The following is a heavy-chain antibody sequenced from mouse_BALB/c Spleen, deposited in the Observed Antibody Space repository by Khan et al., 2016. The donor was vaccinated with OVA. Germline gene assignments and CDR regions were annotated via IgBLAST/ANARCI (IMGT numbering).Heavy chain of an antibody. D-gene: IGHD1-1*01. CDR2: ISYSDFT. CDR3: ARSNYYGYYFAY. V-gene: IGHV3-2*02. J-gene: IGHJ2*01. Sequence: EVQLQESGPGLVKPSQSLSLTCTVTGYSITSGYAWNWIRQFPGNKLEWMGYISYSDFTNYNPSLKSRISITRDTSKNQFFLQLSSVTTEDTATXYCARSNYYGYYFAYWGQGATHTVSS. CDR1: GYSITSGYA.